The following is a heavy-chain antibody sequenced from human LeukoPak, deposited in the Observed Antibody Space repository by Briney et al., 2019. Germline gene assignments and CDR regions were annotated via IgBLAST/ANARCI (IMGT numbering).Heavy chain of an antibody. Sequence: GRSLRLSCLTSGFTLSTNAKSWVRQAPGKGLEWISGISGSGASTYYADSVKGRFTISRDDSRNTLYLQMNSLRGDDTAVYYCAKDVGKWESLHFFDYWGQGTLVTVSS. CDR2: ISGSGAST. CDR3: AKDVGKWESLHFFDY. D-gene: IGHD1-26*01. CDR1: GFTLSTNA. J-gene: IGHJ4*02. V-gene: IGHV3-23*01.